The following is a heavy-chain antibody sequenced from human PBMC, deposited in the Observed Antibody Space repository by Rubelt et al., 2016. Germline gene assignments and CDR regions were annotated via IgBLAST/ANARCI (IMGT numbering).Heavy chain of an antibody. CDR3: ARHVPNSSGWYQYNWFDP. Sequence: QLQLQESGPGLVKPSETLSLTCTVSGGSISSSSYYWGWIRQPPGKGLEWIGRIYYSGSTYYNPSLMSGVTISVDTSKNQFSRKLSSVTAADTAVYYCARHVPNSSGWYQYNWFDPWGQGTLVTVSS. D-gene: IGHD6-19*01. CDR2: IYYSGST. J-gene: IGHJ5*02. CDR1: GGSISSSSYY. V-gene: IGHV4-39*01.